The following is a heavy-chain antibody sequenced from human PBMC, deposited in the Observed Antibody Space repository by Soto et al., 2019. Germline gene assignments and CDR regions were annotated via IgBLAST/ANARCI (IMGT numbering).Heavy chain of an antibody. Sequence: EVQLVESGGGLVQPGGSVRLSCVGSGFIFEDFAMNWVRQVPGKGLEWVSGISWNSATLAYADAVKGRFIVSRDNAKNILYLQMKSLREEDAALDECAKDGGSYYYDTSAYLYGDWGQGTLVTV. D-gene: IGHD3-22*01. V-gene: IGHV3-9*01. CDR1: GFIFEDFA. J-gene: IGHJ4*02. CDR2: ISWNSATL. CDR3: AKDGGSYYYDTSAYLYGD.